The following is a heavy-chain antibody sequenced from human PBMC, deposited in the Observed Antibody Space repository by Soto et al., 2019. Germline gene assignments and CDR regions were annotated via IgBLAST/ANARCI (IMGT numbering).Heavy chain of an antibody. CDR1: GFTFSDYY. Sequence: QVQLVESGGGLVKPGGSLRLSCAASGFTFSDYYMSWIRQAPGKGLEGVSYISSSSSYTNYADSVKGRFTISRDNAKNSLYLQMNSLRAEDTAVYYCARDIVVVPAAIPGDYYYGMDVWGQGTTVTVSS. CDR2: ISSSSSYT. D-gene: IGHD2-2*02. V-gene: IGHV3-11*06. CDR3: ARDIVVVPAAIPGDYYYGMDV. J-gene: IGHJ6*02.